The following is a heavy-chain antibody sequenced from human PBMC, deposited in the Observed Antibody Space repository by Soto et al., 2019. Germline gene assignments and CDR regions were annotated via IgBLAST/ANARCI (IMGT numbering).Heavy chain of an antibody. CDR2: IYYSGST. Sequence: QVQLQESGPGLVKPSETLSLTCTVSGGSVSSGSYYWSWIRQPPGKGLEWIGYIYYSGSTNYNPSPTSRVTISVDTSKNQFSLKLSSVTAADTAVYYCARISGYSYGLPPYFDYWGQGTLVTVSS. CDR1: GGSVSSGSYY. CDR3: ARISGYSYGLPPYFDY. J-gene: IGHJ4*02. V-gene: IGHV4-61*01. D-gene: IGHD5-18*01.